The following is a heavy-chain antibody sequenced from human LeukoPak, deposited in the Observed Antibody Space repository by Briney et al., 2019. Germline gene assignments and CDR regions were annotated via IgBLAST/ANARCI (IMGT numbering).Heavy chain of an antibody. CDR2: IVVGSGNT. D-gene: IGHD4-17*01. V-gene: IGHV1-58*01. Sequence: SVKVSRKASGFTFTSSAVQWVRQARGQRLEWIGWIVVGSGNTNYAQKFQERVTITRDMSTSTAYMELSSLRSEDTAVYYCAASVGYGDYPYWGQGTLVTVSS. CDR3: AASVGYGDYPY. CDR1: GFTFTSSA. J-gene: IGHJ4*02.